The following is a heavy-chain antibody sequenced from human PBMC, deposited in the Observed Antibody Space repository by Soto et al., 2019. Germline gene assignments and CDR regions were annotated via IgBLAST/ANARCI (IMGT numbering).Heavy chain of an antibody. CDR1: GGTFSSYA. V-gene: IGHV1-69*13. Sequence: ASVKVSCKASGGTFSSYAISWVRQAPGQGLEWMGGIIPIFGTANYAQKFQGRVTITADESTSTAYMELSSLRSEDTAGYYCAGGGLRQLVFGTDLYNWFDPWGQGTLVTVSS. CDR3: AGGGLRQLVFGTDLYNWFDP. J-gene: IGHJ5*02. CDR2: IIPIFGTA. D-gene: IGHD6-6*01.